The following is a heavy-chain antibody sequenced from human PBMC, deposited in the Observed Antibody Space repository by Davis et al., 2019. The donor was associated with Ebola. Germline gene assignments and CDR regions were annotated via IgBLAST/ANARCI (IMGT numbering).Heavy chain of an antibody. V-gene: IGHV1-3*01. CDR1: GYTFTSYA. Sequence: ASVKVSCKASGYTFTSYAMHWVRQAPGQRLEWMGWINAGNGNTKYSQKLQGRVTLTRDISATTAFMELSGLTSEDTAVYYCAKNPQGTGYFDPWGQGTLVTVSS. CDR3: AKNPQGTGYFDP. J-gene: IGHJ5*02. D-gene: IGHD1-1*01. CDR2: INAGNGNT.